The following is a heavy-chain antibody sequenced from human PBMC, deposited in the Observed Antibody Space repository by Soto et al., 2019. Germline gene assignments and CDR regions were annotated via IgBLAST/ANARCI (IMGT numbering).Heavy chain of an antibody. CDR1: GFTFDDNA. Sequence: GGSLRLSGAAFGFTFDDNAMHWVRKAPGKGLEWVSGISCKSGSIGYADSVKGRCTISRDKAKNSLYLQMNSLRAEDTALYYCAKGGRSYSNYVDYWGQGTLVTVSS. D-gene: IGHD1-26*01. CDR3: AKGGRSYSNYVDY. J-gene: IGHJ4*02. V-gene: IGHV3-9*01. CDR2: ISCKSGSI.